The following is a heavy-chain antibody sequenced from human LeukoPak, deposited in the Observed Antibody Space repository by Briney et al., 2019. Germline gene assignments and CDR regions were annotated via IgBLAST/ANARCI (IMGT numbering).Heavy chain of an antibody. Sequence: GGSLRLSCAASGFTFSSYGMHWVRQAPGKGLEWMAVISYDGTNKYYADSVKGRLTISRDNSKNMLYLQMNSPRAEDTAVYYCAKWKYSNSGIDDYWGQGTLVTVSS. D-gene: IGHD6-6*01. V-gene: IGHV3-30*18. CDR2: ISYDGTNK. CDR1: GFTFSSYG. CDR3: AKWKYSNSGIDDY. J-gene: IGHJ4*02.